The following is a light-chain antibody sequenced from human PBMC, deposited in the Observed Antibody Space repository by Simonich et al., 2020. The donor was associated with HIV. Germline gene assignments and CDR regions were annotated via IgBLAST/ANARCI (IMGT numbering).Light chain of an antibody. J-gene: IGKJ2*01. CDR2: GTS. Sequence: EIVLTQSPATLSLSPGERATLSCRASQSVSSYLAWYHQKPGQAPRLVIYGTSTRATGIPARFSGSGSGTEFTLTISSMQSEDFAVYYCQQYNNWPPMYTFGQGTKLEIK. CDR3: QQYNNWPPMYT. V-gene: IGKV3-15*01. CDR1: QSVSSY.